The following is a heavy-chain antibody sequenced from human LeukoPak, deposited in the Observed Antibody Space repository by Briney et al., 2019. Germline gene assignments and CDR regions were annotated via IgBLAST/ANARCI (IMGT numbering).Heavy chain of an antibody. Sequence: GGSLRLSCAASGFTFSSYAMSWVRQAPGKGLEWVSAISGSGGSTYYADSVEGRFTISRDNSKSTLYLQMDSLRAEDTAVYYCAKELGYCGVGRCGNWGQGTLVTVSP. CDR2: ISGSGGST. CDR1: GFTFSSYA. J-gene: IGHJ4*02. V-gene: IGHV3-23*01. D-gene: IGHD2-15*01. CDR3: AKELGYCGVGRCGN.